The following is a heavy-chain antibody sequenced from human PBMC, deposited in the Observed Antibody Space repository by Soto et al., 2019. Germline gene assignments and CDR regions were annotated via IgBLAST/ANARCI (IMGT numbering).Heavy chain of an antibody. V-gene: IGHV3-23*01. Sequence: EVQLLESGGGLVQLGGSLRISCAASGFTFSSYAMSWVRQAPGKGLEWVSAISGSGGSTYYADSVKGRFTISRDISKNTLYLQMNSLRAEDTAVYYCAKDRGGREAIDYWGQGTLVTVSS. CDR3: AKDRGGREAIDY. D-gene: IGHD2-15*01. CDR2: ISGSGGST. J-gene: IGHJ4*02. CDR1: GFTFSSYA.